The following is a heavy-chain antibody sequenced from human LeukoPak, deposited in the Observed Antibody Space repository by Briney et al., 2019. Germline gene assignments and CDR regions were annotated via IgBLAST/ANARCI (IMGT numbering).Heavy chain of an antibody. D-gene: IGHD5-18*01. V-gene: IGHV3-11*01. Sequence: PRRSLRPSSPANRFTSTDYYIRWIRQAPGKVQKWVSYISSSGSTIYYADSVKGRFTISRDNAKNSLYLQMNSLRAEDTAVYYCAREGIQLWHHYYYYGMDVWGQGTTVTVSS. J-gene: IGHJ6*02. CDR2: ISSSGSTI. CDR1: RFTSTDYY. CDR3: AREGIQLWHHYYYYGMDV.